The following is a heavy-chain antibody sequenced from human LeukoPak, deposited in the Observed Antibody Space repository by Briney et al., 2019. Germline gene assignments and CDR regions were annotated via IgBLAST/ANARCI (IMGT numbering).Heavy chain of an antibody. V-gene: IGHV4-59*08. Sequence: SETLSLTCTVSGGSISSYYWSWIRQPPGKGLEWIGYIYYSGSTNYNPSLKSRVTISVDRSKNQFSLKLSSVTAADTAVYYCARLNYDFWSGYRRWFDYWGQGTLVTVSS. J-gene: IGHJ4*02. D-gene: IGHD3-3*01. CDR2: IYYSGST. CDR1: GGSISSYY. CDR3: ARLNYDFWSGYRRWFDY.